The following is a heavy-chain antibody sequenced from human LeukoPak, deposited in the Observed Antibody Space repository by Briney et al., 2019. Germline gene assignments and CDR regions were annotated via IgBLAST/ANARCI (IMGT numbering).Heavy chain of an antibody. CDR3: AKVDDYSSSWQPQYYYYYGMDV. D-gene: IGHD6-13*01. CDR2: ISGSGGST. Sequence: GGSLRLSCAASGFTFSSYAMSWVRQAPGKGLEWVSAISGSGGSTYYADSVKGRFTISRDNSKNTLYLQMNSLRAEDTAVYYCAKVDDYSSSWQPQYYYYYGMDVWGQGTTVTVSS. J-gene: IGHJ6*02. CDR1: GFTFSSYA. V-gene: IGHV3-23*01.